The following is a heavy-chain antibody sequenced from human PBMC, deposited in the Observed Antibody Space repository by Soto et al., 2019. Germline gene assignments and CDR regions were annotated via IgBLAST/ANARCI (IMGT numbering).Heavy chain of an antibody. CDR1: GYTFTSYD. V-gene: IGHV1-8*01. J-gene: IGHJ6*02. CDR3: ARERAHYGMDV. D-gene: IGHD6-25*01. CDR2: MNPNSGNT. Sequence: QVQLVQSGAEVKQPGASVKVSCTASGYTFTSYDISWVRQATGQGLEWMGWMNPNSGNTGFAQKFQGRVTMTRNTSISTAYMELSSLRSEDTAVYYCARERAHYGMDVWGQGTTVTVSS.